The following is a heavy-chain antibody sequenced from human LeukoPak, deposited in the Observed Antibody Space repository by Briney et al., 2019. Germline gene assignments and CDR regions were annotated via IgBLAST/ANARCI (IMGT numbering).Heavy chain of an antibody. J-gene: IGHJ6*03. Sequence: ASVKVSCKASGYTFTGYYMHWVRQAPGQGLEWMGWINPNSGGTNYAQKFQGRVTMTRDTSISTAYMELSRLRSDDTAVYYCARDRDFLGLMDVWGKGTTVTISS. CDR1: GYTFTGYY. V-gene: IGHV1-2*02. CDR2: INPNSGGT. D-gene: IGHD3/OR15-3a*01. CDR3: ARDRDFLGLMDV.